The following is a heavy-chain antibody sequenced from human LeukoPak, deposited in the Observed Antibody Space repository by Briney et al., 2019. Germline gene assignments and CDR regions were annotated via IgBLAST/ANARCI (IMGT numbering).Heavy chain of an antibody. CDR1: GGTFSSYA. V-gene: IGHV1-69*06. Sequence: SVKVSCKASGGTFSSYAISWVRLAPGQGLEWMGGIIPIFGTANYAQKFQGRVTITADKSTSTAYMELSSLRSEDTAVYYCARELGYSYGSFDYWGQGTLVTVSS. CDR3: ARELGYSYGSFDY. D-gene: IGHD5-18*01. CDR2: IIPIFGTA. J-gene: IGHJ4*02.